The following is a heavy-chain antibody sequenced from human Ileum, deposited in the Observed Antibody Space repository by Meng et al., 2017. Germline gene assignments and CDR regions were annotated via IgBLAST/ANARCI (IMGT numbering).Heavy chain of an antibody. CDR1: GGSFSSDNYY. Sequence: QVQLQEAGPGLEKPSQTRSLTGRGSGGSFSSDNYYWTWIRQTPGKGLEWIGLTYYNGSPFYNPSLRSRVTISVDTSKDQFSLKLTSVTAADTAVYYCARERRHYYGSGSFDYWGQGILVTVSS. D-gene: IGHD3-10*01. V-gene: IGHV4-30-4*01. J-gene: IGHJ4*02. CDR3: ARERRHYYGSGSFDY. CDR2: TYYNGSP.